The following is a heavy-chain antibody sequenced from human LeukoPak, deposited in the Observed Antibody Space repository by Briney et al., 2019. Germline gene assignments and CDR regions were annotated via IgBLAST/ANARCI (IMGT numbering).Heavy chain of an antibody. V-gene: IGHV3-33*06. CDR2: IWYDGSNK. D-gene: IGHD3-16*01. Sequence: GGFLRLCFAAAGFKFSSSGMQRVGQAVSTFLASVAVIWYDGSNKYYADSVKGRFTISRDNSKNTLYLQMNSLRAEDTAVYYCAKGLGPNFVGAFDIWGQGTMVTVSS. CDR1: GFKFSSSG. CDR3: AKGLGPNFVGAFDI. J-gene: IGHJ3*02.